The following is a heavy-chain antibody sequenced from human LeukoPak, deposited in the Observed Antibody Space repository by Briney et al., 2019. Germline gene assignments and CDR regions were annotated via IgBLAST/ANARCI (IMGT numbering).Heavy chain of an antibody. J-gene: IGHJ5*02. CDR2: INPNSGGT. CDR3: ARGRSGSDQTRFDP. V-gene: IGHV1-2*02. D-gene: IGHD3-3*01. CDR1: GYTFTGYY. Sequence: ASVKVSCRASGYTFTGYYTHWVRQAPGQGLEWMGWINPNSGGTNYAQKFQGRVTMTRDTSISTAYMELSRLRSDDTALYYCARGRSGSDQTRFDPWGQGTLVTVSS.